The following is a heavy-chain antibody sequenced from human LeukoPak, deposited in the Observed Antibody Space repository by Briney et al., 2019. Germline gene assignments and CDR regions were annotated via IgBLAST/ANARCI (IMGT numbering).Heavy chain of an antibody. V-gene: IGHV1-3*01. CDR2: INAGNGNT. D-gene: IGHD2-21*01. CDR1: GYTFTSYA. J-gene: IGHJ4*02. CDR3: ARAAYCGGDCYPTTFDY. Sequence: ASVKVSCKASGYTFTSYAMHWVRQAPGQRLEWIGWINAGNGNTKYSQKFQGRVTITRDTSASTAYMELSSLRSEDTAVYYCARAAYCGGDCYPTTFDYWGQGTLVTVSS.